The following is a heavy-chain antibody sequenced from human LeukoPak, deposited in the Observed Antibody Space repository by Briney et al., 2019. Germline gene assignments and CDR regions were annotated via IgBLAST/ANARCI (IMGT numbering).Heavy chain of an antibody. Sequence: GGSLRLSCAASGFTFSSYAMSWVRQAPGKGLEWVSAISGSGGSTYYADSVKGRFIISRDNSKNTLYLQMNSLRAEDTAVYYCAKYGNWGSAGDYWGQGTLVTVSS. CDR2: ISGSGGST. CDR1: GFTFSSYA. CDR3: AKYGNWGSAGDY. D-gene: IGHD7-27*01. V-gene: IGHV3-23*01. J-gene: IGHJ4*02.